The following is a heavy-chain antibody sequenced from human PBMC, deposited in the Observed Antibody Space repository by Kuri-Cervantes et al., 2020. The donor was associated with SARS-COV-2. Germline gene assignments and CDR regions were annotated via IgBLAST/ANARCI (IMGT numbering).Heavy chain of an antibody. J-gene: IGHJ5*02. V-gene: IGHV1-46*01. CDR3: ARARGFGTETNWFDP. D-gene: IGHD3-10*01. CDR1: GGTFTSYY. CDR2: INPSGGST. Sequence: ASVKVSCKASGGTFTSYYMHWVRQAPGQGLEWMGIINPSGGSTSYAQKFQGRVTMTRDTSTSTVYTELSSLRSEDTAVYYCARARGFGTETNWFDPWGQGTLVTVSS.